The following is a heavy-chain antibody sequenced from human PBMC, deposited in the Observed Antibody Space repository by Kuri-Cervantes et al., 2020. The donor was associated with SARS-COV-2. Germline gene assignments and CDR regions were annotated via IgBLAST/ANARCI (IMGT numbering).Heavy chain of an antibody. D-gene: IGHD3-3*01. V-gene: IGHV4-59*08. CDR2: IYYSGST. CDR3: ASRIRFLEWSSYYYYGMDV. CDR1: GGSISSYY. Sequence: SETLSLTCTVSGGSISSYYWSWIRQPPGKGLEWIGYIYYSGSTNYNPSLKSRVTISVDTSENQFSLKLSSVTAADTAVYYCASRIRFLEWSSYYYYGMDVWGQGTTVTVS. J-gene: IGHJ6*02.